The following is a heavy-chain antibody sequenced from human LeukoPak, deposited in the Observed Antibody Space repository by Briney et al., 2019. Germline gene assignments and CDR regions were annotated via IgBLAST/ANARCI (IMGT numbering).Heavy chain of an antibody. Sequence: SVKVSCKASGGTFSSYAISWVRQAPGQGLEWMGGIIPIFGTANYAQKFQGRVTITTDESTSTAYMELSSLRSEETAVYYCARDDQQSWNVLNYWGQGTLVTVSS. D-gene: IGHD1-1*01. CDR2: IIPIFGTA. J-gene: IGHJ4*02. CDR1: GGTFSSYA. V-gene: IGHV1-69*05. CDR3: ARDDQQSWNVLNY.